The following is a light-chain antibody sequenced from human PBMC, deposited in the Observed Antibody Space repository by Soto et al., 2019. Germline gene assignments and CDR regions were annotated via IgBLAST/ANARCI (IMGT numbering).Light chain of an antibody. V-gene: IGKV1-5*03. Sequence: DIQMTQSPATLSASVGDRVTITCRASQYIHNYLAWYQQKPGEAPKLLIYEAANLESGVPSRFSGSGTGREVSLTISSLHPAEFATYYFPQSNNYPWTFGQVTKVEI. CDR3: PQSNNYPWT. CDR2: EAA. CDR1: QYIHNY. J-gene: IGKJ1*01.